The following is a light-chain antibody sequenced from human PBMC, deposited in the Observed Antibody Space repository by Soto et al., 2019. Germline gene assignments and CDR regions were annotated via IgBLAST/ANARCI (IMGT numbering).Light chain of an antibody. Sequence: EIVLTQSPATLSSSPGERATLSCRASQSVSSSLNWYQQKPGQAPRLLIYDASTRATGIPARFGGSGSGTDFTLHISSLDPEDFAVYYCQHRSSWPYTFGQGTKLEIK. CDR2: DAS. V-gene: IGKV3-11*01. CDR3: QHRSSWPYT. J-gene: IGKJ2*01. CDR1: QSVSSS.